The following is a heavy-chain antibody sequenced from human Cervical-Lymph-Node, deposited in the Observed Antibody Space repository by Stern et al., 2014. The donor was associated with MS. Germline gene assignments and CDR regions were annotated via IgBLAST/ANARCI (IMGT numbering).Heavy chain of an antibody. D-gene: IGHD4-17*01. Sequence: QVQLVHSGSELKKPGASVKVSCKVSGYTFTDHALNWVRQAPGQGLEWMGWIHTNTGKPTYAQRFTGRFVFSLDTSDNTAFLQISGLETEDTAVYDCARDCNDEETTVTTYWGQGTLVTVSS. CDR3: ARDCNDEETTVTTY. V-gene: IGHV7-4-1*02. CDR2: IHTNTGKP. CDR1: GYTFTDHA. J-gene: IGHJ4*02.